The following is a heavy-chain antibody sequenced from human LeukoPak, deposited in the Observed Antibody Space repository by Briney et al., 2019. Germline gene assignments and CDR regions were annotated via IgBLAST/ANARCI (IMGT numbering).Heavy chain of an antibody. V-gene: IGHV3-23*01. J-gene: IGHJ4*02. CDR2: ISGSGGST. CDR1: GITFSSYA. Sequence: PGGSLRLSCAASGITFSSYAMSWVRQAPGKGLEWVSGISGSGGSTYYADPVKGRFTISRDNSKNTLYLQMNSLRAEDTAVYYCAKETYYYDSSGYYGYYFDSWGQGTLVTVSS. CDR3: AKETYYYDSSGYYGYYFDS. D-gene: IGHD3-22*01.